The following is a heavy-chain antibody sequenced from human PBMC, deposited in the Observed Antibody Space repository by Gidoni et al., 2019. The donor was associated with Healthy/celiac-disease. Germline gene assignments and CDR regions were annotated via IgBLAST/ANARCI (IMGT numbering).Heavy chain of an antibody. V-gene: IGHV1-18*01. CDR3: ARDGDIVGEGRNWFDP. CDR2: ISAYNGNT. J-gene: IGHJ5*02. Sequence: VRQAPGQGLEWMGWISAYNGNTNYAQKLQGRVTMTTDTSTSTAYMELRSLRSDDTAVYYCARDGDIVGEGRNWFDPWGQGTLVTVSS. D-gene: IGHD2-15*01.